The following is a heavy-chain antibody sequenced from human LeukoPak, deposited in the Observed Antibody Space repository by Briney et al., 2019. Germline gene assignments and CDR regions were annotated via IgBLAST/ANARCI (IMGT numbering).Heavy chain of an antibody. V-gene: IGHV3-7*01. Sequence: PGGSLRLSCVVSGFRLRSYWMSWVRQAPGKEPEWVASIKEDGSEKYYEDSVRGRFTISRDNAKNTLFLDMNSLRAEDTAVFYCATDQDHGYFRHWGQGSLVTVSS. CDR3: ATDQDHGYFRH. D-gene: IGHD4-17*01. CDR1: GFRLRSYW. CDR2: IKEDGSEK. J-gene: IGHJ1*01.